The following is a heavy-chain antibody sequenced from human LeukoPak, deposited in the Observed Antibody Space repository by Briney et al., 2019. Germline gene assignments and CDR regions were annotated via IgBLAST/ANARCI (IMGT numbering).Heavy chain of an antibody. CDR3: ARGRWELRFDY. J-gene: IGHJ4*02. D-gene: IGHD1-26*01. Sequence: SETLSLTCAVHGGSFSGSYWNWIRQPPGKGLEWIGEINHSGITNYNPSLKSRVTISVDTSKNQFSLKLSSVTAADTAVYYCARGRWELRFDYWGRGTLVTVSS. V-gene: IGHV4-34*01. CDR1: GGSFSGSY. CDR2: INHSGIT.